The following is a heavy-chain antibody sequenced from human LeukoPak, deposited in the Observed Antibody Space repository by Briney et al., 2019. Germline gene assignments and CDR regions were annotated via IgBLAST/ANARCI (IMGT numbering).Heavy chain of an antibody. CDR1: GFTFSSYW. Sequence: GGSLRLSCAASGFTFSSYWMSWVRQAPGKGLERVANIKKDGSEKYYVDSVKGRFTISRDNAKTSLYLQMISLRAEDTAVYYCARHLSGVTGYTYGRGIDYWGQGTLVTVSS. CDR3: ARHLSGVTGYTYGRGIDY. V-gene: IGHV3-7*01. D-gene: IGHD5-18*01. CDR2: IKKDGSEK. J-gene: IGHJ4*02.